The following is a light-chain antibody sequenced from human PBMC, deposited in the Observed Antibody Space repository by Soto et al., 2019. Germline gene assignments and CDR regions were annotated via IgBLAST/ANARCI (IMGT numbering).Light chain of an antibody. CDR3: QQRNNWPWT. Sequence: ENVLTQSPVTLSLSPGVRASLSCRASQSISVYLAWYQQKPGQAPRLLIYDGSNRATGIQARLSGSGSGTDFTLTISSLEPEDFAVYYCQQRNNWPWTFGQGTKVEIK. V-gene: IGKV3-11*01. CDR1: QSISVY. CDR2: DGS. J-gene: IGKJ1*01.